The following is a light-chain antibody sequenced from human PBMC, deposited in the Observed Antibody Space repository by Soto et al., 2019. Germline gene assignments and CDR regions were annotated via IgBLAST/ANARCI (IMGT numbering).Light chain of an antibody. CDR2: EGS. V-gene: IGLV2-23*01. CDR3: CSYAGSGTWV. J-gene: IGLJ3*02. CDR1: SSDVGSYNL. Sequence: QSALTQPASVSGSPGQSVTISCTGTSSDVGSYNLVSWCQQHPGKAPKLMIYEGSKGPSGVSNRFSGSKSGNTASLTISGLQAADEADYYCCSYAGSGTWVFGGGTKLTVL.